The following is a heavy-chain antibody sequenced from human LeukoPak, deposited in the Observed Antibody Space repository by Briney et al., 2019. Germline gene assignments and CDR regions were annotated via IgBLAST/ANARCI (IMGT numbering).Heavy chain of an antibody. CDR1: GGTFSSYA. V-gene: IGHV1-69*04. CDR3: ARFIAAAGHQQRLNDY. Sequence: SVKVSCKASGGTFSSYAISWVRQAPGQGLEWMGRIIPILGIANYAQKFQGRVTITADKSTSTAYMELSSLRSEDTAVYYCARFIAAAGHQQRLNDYWGQGTLVTVSS. D-gene: IGHD6-13*01. J-gene: IGHJ4*02. CDR2: IIPILGIA.